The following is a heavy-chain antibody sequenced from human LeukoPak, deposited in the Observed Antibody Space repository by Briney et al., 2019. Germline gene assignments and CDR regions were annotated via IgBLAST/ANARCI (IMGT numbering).Heavy chain of an antibody. Sequence: GGSLRLSCAASGFTFSSYGMHWVRQAPGKGLVWVSRINTDGSSTSYADSVKGRFTISRDNAKNSLYLQMNSLRAEDTAVHYCARDSRGGSYPDYWGQGTLVTVSS. V-gene: IGHV3-74*01. D-gene: IGHD1-26*01. CDR2: INTDGSST. CDR1: GFTFSSYG. CDR3: ARDSRGGSYPDY. J-gene: IGHJ4*02.